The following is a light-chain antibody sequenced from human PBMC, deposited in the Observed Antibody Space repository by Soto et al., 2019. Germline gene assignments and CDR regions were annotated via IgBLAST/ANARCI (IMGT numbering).Light chain of an antibody. V-gene: IGLV2-14*01. J-gene: IGLJ2*01. CDR2: EVS. CDR3: SSYTSRSTLMV. CDR1: SSDVGGYNY. Sequence: QSALTQPASVSGSPGQSITISCTGTSSDVGGYNYVSWYQQHPGKAPKLMIYEVSNRPSGVSNRVSGSKSGNTASLTISGLEAEDEADYYCSSYTSRSTLMVFGGGTKLTVL.